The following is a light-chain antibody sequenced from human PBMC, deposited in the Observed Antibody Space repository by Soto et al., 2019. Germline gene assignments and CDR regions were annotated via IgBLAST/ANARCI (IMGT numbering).Light chain of an antibody. J-gene: IGKJ1*01. CDR2: GAS. Sequence: ETVLTQSPGTLSLSPGERATLFCRASQSVSSSSVACYQQKPGQAPRLLIYGASSRATGIPDRFSGSGSGTDFTLTISRLEPDDFAVYYCQQHGSSPPSWTFGQGTKVEIK. CDR3: QQHGSSPPSWT. V-gene: IGKV3-20*01. CDR1: QSVSSSS.